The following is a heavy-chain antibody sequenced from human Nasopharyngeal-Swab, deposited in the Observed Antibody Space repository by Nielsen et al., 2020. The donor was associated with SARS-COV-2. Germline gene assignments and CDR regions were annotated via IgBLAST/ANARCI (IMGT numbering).Heavy chain of an antibody. V-gene: IGHV4-4*07. CDR2: IYTSGST. D-gene: IGHD3-3*01. J-gene: IGHJ6*02. CDR1: GGSISSYY. Sequence: SETLSLTCTVSGGSISSYYWSWIRQPAGKGLEWIGRIYTSGSTNYNPFLKRRVTMSVDTSKNQFSLKLSSVTAADTAVYYCARDSSRRSRGSYYYYGMDVCGQGTTVTVSS. CDR3: ARDSSRRSRGSYYYYGMDV.